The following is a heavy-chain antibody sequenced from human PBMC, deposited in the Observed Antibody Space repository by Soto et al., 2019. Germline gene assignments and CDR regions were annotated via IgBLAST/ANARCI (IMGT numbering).Heavy chain of an antibody. CDR1: GVSISGYY. CDR2: IHYSGST. D-gene: IGHD6-13*01. Sequence: SETLSLTCTVSGVSISGYYWSCIRQSPGKGLEWIGYIHYSGSTNYNPSLKSRVTISVDTSKNQLSLKLSSVTAAYTAVYFCARGSAAGTKSPFDYWGQGTLVTVSS. J-gene: IGHJ4*02. V-gene: IGHV4-59*01. CDR3: ARGSAAGTKSPFDY.